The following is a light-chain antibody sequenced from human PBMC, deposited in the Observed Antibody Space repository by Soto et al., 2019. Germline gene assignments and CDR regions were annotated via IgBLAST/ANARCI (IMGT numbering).Light chain of an antibody. CDR2: AAS. V-gene: IGKV1-17*01. CDR3: LQHNSYPPT. Sequence: DMQMTKSPSSLSSSVGDRVTITCLSSQDIGNDLGWYQHQPVKAPKRLIYAASSLQSGVPSRFSGSGSGTEFTLTISSLQPEDSATYYCLQHNSYPPTFGQGTKLDIK. CDR1: QDIGND. J-gene: IGKJ1*01.